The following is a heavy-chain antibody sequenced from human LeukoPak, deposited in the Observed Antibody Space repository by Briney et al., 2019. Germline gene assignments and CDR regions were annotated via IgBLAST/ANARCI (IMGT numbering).Heavy chain of an antibody. V-gene: IGHV4-59*01. D-gene: IGHD3-10*01. CDR3: ARSFKFGESPLFDY. Sequence: PSETLSLICTVSGGSISSYYWSWIRQPPGKGLEWIGYIYYSGSTNYNPSLKSRVTISVDTSKNQFSLKLSSVTAADTAVYYCARSFKFGESPLFDYWGQGTLVTVSS. CDR2: IYYSGST. J-gene: IGHJ4*02. CDR1: GGSISSYY.